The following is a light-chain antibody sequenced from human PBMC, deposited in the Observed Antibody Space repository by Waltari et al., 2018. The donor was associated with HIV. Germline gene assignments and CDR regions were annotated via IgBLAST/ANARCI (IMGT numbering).Light chain of an antibody. Sequence: EIVLTQSPATLSLSPGERATLSCAASQSVSNSFLAWYQQKPGLAPRLLIYDASSRATGIPDRFSGSGSGTDFILTISRLEPEDFAVYYCQQYGSSPRTFGQGTKLEIK. CDR3: QQYGSSPRT. J-gene: IGKJ2*01. V-gene: IGKV3D-20*01. CDR1: QSVSNSF. CDR2: DAS.